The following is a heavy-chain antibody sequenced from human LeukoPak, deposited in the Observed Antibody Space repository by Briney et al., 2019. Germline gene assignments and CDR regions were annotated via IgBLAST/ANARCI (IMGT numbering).Heavy chain of an antibody. J-gene: IGHJ4*02. CDR2: IKQDGSEK. D-gene: IGHD4-11*01. CDR3: ARDHNYAFDN. V-gene: IGHV3-7*01. CDR1: GFTFSSYA. Sequence: GGSLRLSCAASGFTFSSYAMSWVRQAPGKGLEWVANIKQDGSEKYYVDSVKGRFTISGDNAKNSLYLQMNSLRVEDTAVYYCARDHNYAFDNWGQGTLVTVSS.